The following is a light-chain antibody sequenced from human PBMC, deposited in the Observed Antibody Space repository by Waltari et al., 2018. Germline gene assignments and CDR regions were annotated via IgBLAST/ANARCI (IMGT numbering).Light chain of an antibody. Sequence: DIQMTQSPSSVSAPVGDRVTITCRASQGISSWLDWYQQRPGKAPKLLIYAASSLQSGVPSRFSGSGSGTDFTLTISSLQPEDFATYYCQQANSFLPLTFGGGTKVEIK. CDR1: QGISSW. CDR2: AAS. CDR3: QQANSFLPLT. V-gene: IGKV1D-12*01. J-gene: IGKJ4*01.